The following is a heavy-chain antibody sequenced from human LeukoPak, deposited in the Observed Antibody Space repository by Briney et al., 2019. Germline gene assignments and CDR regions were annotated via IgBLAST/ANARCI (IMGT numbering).Heavy chain of an antibody. CDR3: ARLDFSNYLNDY. V-gene: IGHV4-59*01. D-gene: IGHD4-11*01. Sequence: SETLSLTCSVSGGSISSYYWSWIRQPPGKGLEWIGYIYYSGSTDYNPSLKSRVTISVDTSKNQFFLALYSVTAADTAVYYCARLDFSNYLNDYWGQGTLVTVSS. CDR2: IYYSGST. J-gene: IGHJ4*02. CDR1: GGSISSYY.